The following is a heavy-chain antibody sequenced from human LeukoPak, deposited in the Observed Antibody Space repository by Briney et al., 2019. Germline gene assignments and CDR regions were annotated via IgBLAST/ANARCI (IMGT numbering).Heavy chain of an antibody. CDR1: GGSISSYY. J-gene: IGHJ3*02. Sequence: PSETLSLTCTVSGGSISSYYWSWIRQPPGKGLEWIGYIYYSGSTNYNPSLKSRVTISVDTSKNQFSLELSSVTAADTAVYYCASRRDGYNWYAFDIWGQGTMVTVSS. D-gene: IGHD5-24*01. CDR2: IYYSGST. CDR3: ASRRDGYNWYAFDI. V-gene: IGHV4-59*08.